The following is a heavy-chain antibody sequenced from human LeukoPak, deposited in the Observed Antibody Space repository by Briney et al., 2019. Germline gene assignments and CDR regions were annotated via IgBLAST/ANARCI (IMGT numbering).Heavy chain of an antibody. CDR3: ARGTYSSGWYEGAFDY. Sequence: SSVKVSCKASGGTFSSCAISWVRQAPGQGLEWMGGIIPIFGTANYAQKFQGRVTITADESTSTAYMELSSLRAEATAVYYCARGTYSSGWYEGAFDYWGQGTLVTVSS. D-gene: IGHD6-19*01. CDR1: GGTFSSCA. V-gene: IGHV1-69*01. J-gene: IGHJ4*02. CDR2: IIPIFGTA.